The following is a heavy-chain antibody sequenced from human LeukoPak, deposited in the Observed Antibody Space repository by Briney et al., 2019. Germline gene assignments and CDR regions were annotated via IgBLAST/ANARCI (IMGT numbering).Heavy chain of an antibody. J-gene: IGHJ4*02. V-gene: IGHV1-18*01. Sequence: ASVKVSCKASDYTFTSYGISWLRQAPGQGLEWMEWISPYNGNINDAQKLQGRVTMTTDTSTSTAYMELRSLRTDDTAVYYCARAKWYYDSSGYFCWGQGTLVTVSS. D-gene: IGHD3-22*01. CDR3: ARAKWYYDSSGYFC. CDR2: ISPYNGNI. CDR1: DYTFTSYG.